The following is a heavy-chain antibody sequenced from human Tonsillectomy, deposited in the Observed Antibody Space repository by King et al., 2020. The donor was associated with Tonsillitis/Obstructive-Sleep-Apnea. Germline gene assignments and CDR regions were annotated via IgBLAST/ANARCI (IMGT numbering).Heavy chain of an antibody. V-gene: IGHV3-53*01. Sequence: VQLVESGGGLIQPGGSLRLSCAASGFTVSSNYMSWVRQAPGKGLEWVSVIYSGGSTYYADSVKGRFTISRDNSKNTLYLQMNSLRAEDTAVYYCARGTTVTPHTYDAFDTWGQGTMVTVSS. CDR2: IYSGGST. D-gene: IGHD4-17*01. J-gene: IGHJ3*02. CDR1: GFTVSSNY. CDR3: ARGTTVTPHTYDAFDT.